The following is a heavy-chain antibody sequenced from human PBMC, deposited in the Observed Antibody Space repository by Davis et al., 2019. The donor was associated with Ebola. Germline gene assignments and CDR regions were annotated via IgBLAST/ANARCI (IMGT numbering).Heavy chain of an antibody. V-gene: IGHV1-69*13. Sequence: SVKVSCKASGGTFSSYAISWVRQAPGQGLEWMGGIIPIFGTANYAQKFQGRVTITADESTSTAYMELSSLRSEDTAVYYCARGHAGRITIFGVPDYYYYYMDVWGKGTTVTVSS. J-gene: IGHJ6*03. D-gene: IGHD3-3*01. CDR1: GGTFSSYA. CDR3: ARGHAGRITIFGVPDYYYYYMDV. CDR2: IIPIFGTA.